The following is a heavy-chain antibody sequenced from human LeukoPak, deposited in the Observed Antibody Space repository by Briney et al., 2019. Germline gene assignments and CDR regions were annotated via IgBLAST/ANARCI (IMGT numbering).Heavy chain of an antibody. Sequence: ASVKVSCKASGGTFSSYAISWVRQAPGQGLEWMGRIIPIFGTANYAQKFQGGVTMTRDTSTSTVYMELSSLRSEDTAVYYCARVTGYCSSTSCWRGIDYWGQGTLVTVSS. CDR3: ARVTGYCSSTSCWRGIDY. D-gene: IGHD2-2*01. CDR1: GGTFSSYA. CDR2: IIPIFGTA. J-gene: IGHJ4*02. V-gene: IGHV1-69*05.